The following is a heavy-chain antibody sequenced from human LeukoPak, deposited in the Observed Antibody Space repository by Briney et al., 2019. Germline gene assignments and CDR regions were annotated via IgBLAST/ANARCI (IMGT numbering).Heavy chain of an antibody. CDR2: ISGSGGST. J-gene: IGHJ4*02. CDR1: GFTFSSYA. CDR3: ARKGAGYSGYGIDY. V-gene: IGHV3-23*01. Sequence: LPGGSLRLSCAASGFTFSSYAMSWVRQAPGKGLEWVSAISGSGGSTYYADSVKGRFTISRDDAKNSLYLQMNSLRAEDTAVYYCARKGAGYSGYGIDYWGQGTLVTVSS. D-gene: IGHD5-12*01.